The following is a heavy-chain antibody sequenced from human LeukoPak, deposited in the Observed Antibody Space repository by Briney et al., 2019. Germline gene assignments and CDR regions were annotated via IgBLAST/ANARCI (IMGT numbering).Heavy chain of an antibody. CDR2: IYYSGST. J-gene: IGHJ2*01. CDR3: ARHRILASYGYWYFDL. CDR1: GGSVSSGSHY. D-gene: IGHD4-17*01. Sequence: SETLSLTCTVSGGSVSSGSHYWSWIRQPPGKGLEWIGYIYYSGSTNYNPSLKSRVTISVDTSKNQFSLKLSSVTAADTAEYYCARHRILASYGYWYFDLWGRGTLVTVSS. V-gene: IGHV4-61*01.